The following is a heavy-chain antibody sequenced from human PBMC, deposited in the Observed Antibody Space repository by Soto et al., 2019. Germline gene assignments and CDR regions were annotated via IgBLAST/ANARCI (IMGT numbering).Heavy chain of an antibody. D-gene: IGHD3-10*01. CDR2: ISPYNGNT. Sequence: ASVKVSCKASGYTFTGYYMHWVRQAPGQGLEWMGWISPYNGNTNYAQKFQGRVTMTRDTSTSTAYMELRSLRSDDTAVYYCARVSETMVRGVIGAFDIWGQGTMVTVSS. CDR3: ARVSETMVRGVIGAFDI. J-gene: IGHJ3*02. CDR1: GYTFTGYY. V-gene: IGHV1-18*04.